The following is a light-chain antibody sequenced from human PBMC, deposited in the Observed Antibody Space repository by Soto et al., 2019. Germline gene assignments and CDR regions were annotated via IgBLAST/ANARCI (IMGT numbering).Light chain of an antibody. V-gene: IGKV3-15*01. CDR3: QQYAYWPET. CDR1: QNIHTN. Sequence: IVMTQSPATLSVSPGERATLSCRAGQNIHTNLAWYQQKPGQAPRLLFYGASTGATGLPARFSGSGSGTNFTLAISSLQSEDFAVYYCQQYAYWPETFGQGTKVDIK. J-gene: IGKJ1*01. CDR2: GAS.